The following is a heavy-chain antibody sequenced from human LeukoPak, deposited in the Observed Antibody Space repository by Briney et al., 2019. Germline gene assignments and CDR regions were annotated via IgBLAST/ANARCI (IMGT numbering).Heavy chain of an antibody. D-gene: IGHD6-13*01. J-gene: IGHJ4*02. V-gene: IGHV4-61*05. CDR1: SGSISSSSYY. CDR2: IYYSGIT. Sequence: ETLSLTCTVSSGSISSSSYYWGWIRQPPGKGLEWIGYIYYSGITNYNPSLKSRVTISVDTSKNQFSLKLSSVTAADTAVYYCARVASSSWYNGDYWGQGTLVTVSS. CDR3: ARVASSSWYNGDY.